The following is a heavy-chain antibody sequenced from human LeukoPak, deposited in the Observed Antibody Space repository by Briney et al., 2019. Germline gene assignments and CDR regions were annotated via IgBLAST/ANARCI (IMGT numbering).Heavy chain of an antibody. V-gene: IGHV3-74*01. CDR2: IKSDGSRT. J-gene: IGHJ5*02. Sequence: QPGGSLILSCAASGVTFSSYWMNWVRQAPGKGLVWVSSIKSDGSRTTYVDSVKGRFTISRDNAKNSLYLQMNSLGDEDTAVYYCVRETSYRFDPWGQGTLVIVSS. CDR3: VRETSYRFDP. CDR1: GVTFSSYW.